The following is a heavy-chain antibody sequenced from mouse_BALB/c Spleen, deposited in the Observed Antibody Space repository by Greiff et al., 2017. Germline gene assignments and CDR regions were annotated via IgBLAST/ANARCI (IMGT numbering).Heavy chain of an antibody. CDR3: TRSDGTWYFDV. J-gene: IGHJ1*01. D-gene: IGHD2-1*01. CDR1: GYTFTDYE. CDR2: IDPETGGT. V-gene: IGHV1-15*01. Sequence: QVQLKESGAELVRPGASVTLSCKASGYTFTDYEMHWVKQTPVHGLEWIGAIDPETGGTAYNQKFKGKATLTADKSSSTAYMELRSLTSEDSAVYYCTRSDGTWYFDVWGAGTTVTVSS.